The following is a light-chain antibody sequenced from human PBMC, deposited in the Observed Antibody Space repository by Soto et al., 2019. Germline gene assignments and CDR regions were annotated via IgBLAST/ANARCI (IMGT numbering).Light chain of an antibody. CDR2: AAS. CDR3: HCQDFGNSAVYS. V-gene: IGKV3-20*01. CDR1: QSIRSSY. Sequence: IVLTQSPGTLSLSPGESATLSCRASQSIRSSYVAWYQQKPGQAPRLLIYAASARATGLPDRFSGSGSGTDFTLTISRLEPEDFAMYYCHCQDFGNSAVYSFVQGTKLEI. J-gene: IGKJ2*01.